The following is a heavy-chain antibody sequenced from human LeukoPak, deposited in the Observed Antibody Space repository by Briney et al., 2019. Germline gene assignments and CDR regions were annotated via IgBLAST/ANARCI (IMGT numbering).Heavy chain of an antibody. D-gene: IGHD3-10*01. CDR2: IYPGDSDT. Sequence: GESLKISCKVSGYSFTGYWIGWVRRVPGKGLEWMGIIYPGDSDTRYSPSFQGQVTISADRSINTAYLQWSSLKASDTAMYYCARLIGGGPNYYGMDVWGQGTTVTVPS. CDR3: ARLIGGGPNYYGMDV. CDR1: GYSFTGYW. J-gene: IGHJ6*02. V-gene: IGHV5-51*01.